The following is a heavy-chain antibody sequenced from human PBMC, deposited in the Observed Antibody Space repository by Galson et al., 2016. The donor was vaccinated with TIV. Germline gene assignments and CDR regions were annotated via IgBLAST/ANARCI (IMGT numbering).Heavy chain of an antibody. Sequence: SLRLSCAVSGFTFSSYSMNWVRQAPGKGLEWVASISTTSNYIHYADSVKGRFTISRDNAEDSLYLQINSLRAEDTALYYCARRGKYFSDAFDIWGQGTMVTVSS. CDR2: ISTTSNYI. CDR1: GFTFSSYS. V-gene: IGHV3-21*01. CDR3: ARRGKYFSDAFDI. J-gene: IGHJ3*02. D-gene: IGHD2/OR15-2a*01.